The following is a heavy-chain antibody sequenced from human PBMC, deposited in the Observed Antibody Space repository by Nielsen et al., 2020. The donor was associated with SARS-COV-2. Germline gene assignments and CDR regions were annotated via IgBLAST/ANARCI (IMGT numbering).Heavy chain of an antibody. CDR1: GYTFTGYY. J-gene: IGHJ5*02. D-gene: IGHD3-10*01. CDR3: ARARVRGDNWFDP. CDR2: INPNSGGT. Sequence: ASVKASCKASGYTFTGYYMHWVRQAPGQGLEWMGRINPNSGGTNYAQKFQGRVTMTRDTSISTAYMELSRLRSDDTAVYYCARARVRGDNWFDPWGQGTLVTVSS. V-gene: IGHV1-2*06.